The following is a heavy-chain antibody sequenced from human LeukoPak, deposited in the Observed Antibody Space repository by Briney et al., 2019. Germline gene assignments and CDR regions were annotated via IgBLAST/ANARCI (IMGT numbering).Heavy chain of an antibody. CDR2: INPNSGGT. J-gene: IGHJ6*03. CDR3: ARNLAVAGRGRPYYMDV. D-gene: IGHD6-19*01. Sequence: SVKVSCKASGYTFTGYYMHWVRQAPGQGLEWMGWINPNSGGTNYAQKFQGRVTMTRDTSISTAYMELSRLRSDDTAVYYCARNLAVAGRGRPYYMDVWGKGTTVTDSS. CDR1: GYTFTGYY. V-gene: IGHV1-2*02.